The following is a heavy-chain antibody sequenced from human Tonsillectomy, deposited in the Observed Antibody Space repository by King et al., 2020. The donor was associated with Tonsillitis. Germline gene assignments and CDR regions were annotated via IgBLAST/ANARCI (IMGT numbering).Heavy chain of an antibody. V-gene: IGHV1-2*02. J-gene: IGHJ6*02. CDR3: ARGGEMATMRYYYGLDV. Sequence: QLVQSGAEVKKPGASVKVSCKASGYTFTGYYMNWVRQAPGQGLEWMGWINPNSGGTKYARKFQGRVTMTRDTSISTAYMELSRLRFDDTAVYYWARGGEMATMRYYYGLDVWGQGTTVTVSS. CDR2: INPNSGGT. CDR1: GYTFTGYY. D-gene: IGHD5-12*01.